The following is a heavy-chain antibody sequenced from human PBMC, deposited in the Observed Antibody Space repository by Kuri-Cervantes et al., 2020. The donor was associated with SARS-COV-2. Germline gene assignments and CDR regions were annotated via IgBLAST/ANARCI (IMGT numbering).Heavy chain of an antibody. CDR3: ARRPSYDGTGVYYYYMDV. Sequence: SETLSLTCTVSGGSISSSSYYWGWIRQPPGKGLEWIGSIHYSGSTYYNPSLKSRVTMAVGMSKNQFSLRLISVTAADTAVYYCARRPSYDGTGVYYYYMDVWGKGTTVTVSS. CDR1: GGSISSSSYY. J-gene: IGHJ6*03. D-gene: IGHD1-7*01. V-gene: IGHV4-39*01. CDR2: IHYSGST.